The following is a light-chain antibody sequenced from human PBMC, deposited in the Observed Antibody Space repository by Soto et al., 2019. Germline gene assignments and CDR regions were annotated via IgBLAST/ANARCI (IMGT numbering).Light chain of an antibody. CDR2: DVT. V-gene: IGLV2-14*01. CDR1: SSDVGGYKY. Sequence: QSVLTQPASVSGSPGQSITISCTGTSSDVGGYKYVSWYQQHPDKAPKLIIYDVTNRPSGISNRFSGSKSGNTAYLTISGLQAEDEADYYCSSYTSSSSYVFGTGTKLTVL. CDR3: SSYTSSSSYV. J-gene: IGLJ1*01.